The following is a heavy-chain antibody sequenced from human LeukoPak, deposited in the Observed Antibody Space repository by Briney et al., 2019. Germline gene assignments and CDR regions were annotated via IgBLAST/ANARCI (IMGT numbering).Heavy chain of an antibody. Sequence: ASVKVSCKASGYTFTSYGISWVRQAPGQGLERMGRITAYNGNTNHAQKLQGRVTMTTDTSTSTAYMELRSLRSDDTAVYYCARDRKYYYDSSGYNWFDPWGQGTLVTVSS. CDR2: ITAYNGNT. D-gene: IGHD3-22*01. CDR1: GYTFTSYG. V-gene: IGHV1-18*01. J-gene: IGHJ5*02. CDR3: ARDRKYYYDSSGYNWFDP.